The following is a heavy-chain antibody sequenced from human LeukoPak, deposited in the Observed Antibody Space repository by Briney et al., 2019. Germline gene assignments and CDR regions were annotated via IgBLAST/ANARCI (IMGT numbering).Heavy chain of an antibody. V-gene: IGHV3-7*03. Sequence: GGSLRLSCAASGFTFSGHSMTWVRQAPGKGLEWVANINLDGSERFYVDFVKGRFSISRDNSKNTLYLTINNLRAEDTAVYYCAKPPHGGENYFYYMDVWGKGTTVTVSS. CDR1: GFTFSGHS. D-gene: IGHD4-23*01. J-gene: IGHJ6*03. CDR2: INLDGSER. CDR3: AKPPHGGENYFYYMDV.